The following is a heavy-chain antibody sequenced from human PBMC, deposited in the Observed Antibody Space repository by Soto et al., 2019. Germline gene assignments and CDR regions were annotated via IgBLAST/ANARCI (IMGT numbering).Heavy chain of an antibody. Sequence: EVQLVESGGGLILPGGSLRLSCAASGFTFNTHWMHWVRQAPGKGLVWVSRINSDGSITDYADSVKGRFSISRDNPRNTLYLERNSLSPEDTAVYYCARAMTSVGAAAKGDFWGQGTLGAVSS. CDR2: INSDGSIT. CDR3: ARAMTSVGAAAKGDF. D-gene: IGHD1-26*01. J-gene: IGHJ4*02. CDR1: GFTFNTHW. V-gene: IGHV3-74*01.